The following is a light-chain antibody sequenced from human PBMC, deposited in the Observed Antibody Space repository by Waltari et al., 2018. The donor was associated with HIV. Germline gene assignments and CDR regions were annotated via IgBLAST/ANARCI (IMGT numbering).Light chain of an antibody. V-gene: IGLV2-11*01. Sequence: QSALTQPRSVSGSPGQSVTISCTGTSSDFGGYNYVSWYQQHPGKAPKLLICDVSKRPSGVPDRFSGSKSGNTASLTISGLQADDEADYYCSSYAGSYTFVVFGGGTKLTVL. CDR1: SSDFGGYNY. CDR2: DVS. J-gene: IGLJ2*01. CDR3: SSYAGSYTFVV.